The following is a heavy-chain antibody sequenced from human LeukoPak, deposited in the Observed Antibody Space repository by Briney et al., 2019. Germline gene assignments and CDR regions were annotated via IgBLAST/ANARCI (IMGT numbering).Heavy chain of an antibody. D-gene: IGHD3-22*01. Sequence: PGGSLRLSWAASGFTFSSYWMHWVRHAPGKGLVWVSRINSDGSSTSYADSVKGRFTISRDNANNTLYLQMNSLRAEDTAVYYCARVPLVVVVINWYFDLWGRGTLVTVSS. J-gene: IGHJ2*01. CDR2: INSDGSST. CDR1: GFTFSSYW. CDR3: ARVPLVVVVINWYFDL. V-gene: IGHV3-74*01.